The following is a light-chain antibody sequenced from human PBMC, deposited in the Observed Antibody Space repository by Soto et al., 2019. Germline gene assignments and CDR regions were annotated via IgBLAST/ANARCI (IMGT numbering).Light chain of an antibody. Sequence: EIVLTQSPGTLSLSPGDRATLSCRASQSVNSNYLAWYQRKPGQAPRLLIYGASNRATDIPYRFSASGSGTDFTLPTTRLEAEDFAVYYCQQYDSTPPTFGQGTKVEV. CDR3: QQYDSTPPT. CDR2: GAS. CDR1: QSVNSNY. V-gene: IGKV3-20*01. J-gene: IGKJ1*01.